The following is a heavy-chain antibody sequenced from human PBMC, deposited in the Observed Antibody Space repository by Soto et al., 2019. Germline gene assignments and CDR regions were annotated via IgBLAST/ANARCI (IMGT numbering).Heavy chain of an antibody. CDR2: INWNGGST. D-gene: IGHD2-15*01. CDR3: ARDLCSGGSCDNWFDP. Sequence: AGGSLRLSCAASGFTFDDYGMSWVRQAPGKGLEWVSGINWNGGSTGYADSVKGRFTISRDNAKNSLYLQMNSLRAEDTALYHCARDLCSGGSCDNWFDPWGQGTLVTVSS. V-gene: IGHV3-20*01. CDR1: GFTFDDYG. J-gene: IGHJ5*02.